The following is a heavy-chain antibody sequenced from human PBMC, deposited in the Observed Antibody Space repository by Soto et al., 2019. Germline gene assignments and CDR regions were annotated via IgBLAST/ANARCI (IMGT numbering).Heavy chain of an antibody. CDR2: FYSGGDT. Sequence: EVQLVETGGGLIQPGGSLRLSCAASGFTVSSNYMSWVRQPPGKGLEWVSIFYSGGDTYYADSVKGRFTISRDSSKNTLYLQMNNLRAEDTAVYYCARGDPFAVWGQGTLVTVSS. V-gene: IGHV3-53*02. CDR1: GFTVSSNY. J-gene: IGHJ4*02. CDR3: ARGDPFAV.